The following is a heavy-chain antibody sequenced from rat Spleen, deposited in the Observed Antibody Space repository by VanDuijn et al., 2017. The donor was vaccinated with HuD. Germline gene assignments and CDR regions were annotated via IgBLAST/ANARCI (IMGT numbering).Heavy chain of an antibody. J-gene: IGHJ3*01. V-gene: IGHV3-3*01. CDR2: INIAGST. CDR3: ARSDGTHYYLPFAD. Sequence: EVQLQESGPGLVKPSQSLSLTCSVTGYSITSSYRWNWIRKFPGSKLEWTGYINIAGSTNYNPSPKSRISITRDTSKNQFFLQVNSVTTEDTATYYCARSDGTHYYLPFADWGQGTLVTVSS. CDR1: GYSITSSYR. D-gene: IGHD1-12*02.